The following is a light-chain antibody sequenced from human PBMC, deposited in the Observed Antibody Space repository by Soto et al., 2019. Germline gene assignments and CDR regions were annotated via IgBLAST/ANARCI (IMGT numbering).Light chain of an antibody. CDR1: QSVSSSY. CDR2: GAS. J-gene: IGKJ4*01. CDR3: VPYGSSLR. Sequence: VLSQNQSTLSLSPGERATLSCRASQSVSSSYLAWYQQKPGQAPRLLIYGASSRATGIPDRFSGSGSGTDFTLTISSLEHDDIGVYSWVPYGSSLRFAGGTKVDIK. V-gene: IGKV3-20*01.